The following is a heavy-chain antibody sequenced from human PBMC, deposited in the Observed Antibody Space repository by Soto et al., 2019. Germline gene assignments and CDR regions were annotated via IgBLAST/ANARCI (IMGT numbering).Heavy chain of an antibody. CDR2: IGGSGHTT. Sequence: EVQLLESGGGLVQPGGSLRLSCEASGFYFGSYAMTWVRQAPGKGLEWVSSIGGSGHTTHYADSVQGRFTISRDDSKKTLYLQMNSLRVEDTAVYYCAKLGPTVIYFDHWGQGRLVSVSS. V-gene: IGHV3-23*01. CDR1: GFYFGSYA. CDR3: AKLGPTVIYFDH. D-gene: IGHD4-17*01. J-gene: IGHJ4*02.